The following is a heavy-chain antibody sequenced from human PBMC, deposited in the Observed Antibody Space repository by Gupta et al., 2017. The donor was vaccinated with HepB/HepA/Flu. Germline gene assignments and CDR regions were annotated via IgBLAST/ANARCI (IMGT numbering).Heavy chain of an antibody. Sequence: QVQLVESGGGVVQPGRSLRLSCAASGFTFSSYAMHWVRQAPGKGLEWVAVISYDGSNKYYADSGKGRFTISRDNSKNTLYLQMNSLRAEDTAVYYCARDVLLWCGVSSGFDYWGQGTLVTVSS. CDR2: ISYDGSNK. D-gene: IGHD3-10*01. CDR3: ARDVLLWCGVSSGFDY. V-gene: IGHV3-30-3*01. J-gene: IGHJ4*02. CDR1: GFTFSSYA.